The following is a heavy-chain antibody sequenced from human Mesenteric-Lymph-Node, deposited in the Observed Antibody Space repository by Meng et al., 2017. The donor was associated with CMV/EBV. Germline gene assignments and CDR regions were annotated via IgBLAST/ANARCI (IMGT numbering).Heavy chain of an antibody. V-gene: IGHV5-51*01. CDR2: IYPGDSDT. J-gene: IGHJ4*02. Sequence: GESLKISCKGSGYTFSSYWIGWVRQMPGKGLEWMGIIYPGDSDTRYSPSFQGQVTISADKSITTAYLQWSSLKASDTAMYYCATHYGSGSYWNDYWGQGTLVTVSS. CDR1: GYTFSSYW. CDR3: ATHYGSGSYWNDY. D-gene: IGHD3-10*01.